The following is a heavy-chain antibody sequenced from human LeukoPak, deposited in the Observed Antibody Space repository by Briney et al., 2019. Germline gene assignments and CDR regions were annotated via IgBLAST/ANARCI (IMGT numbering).Heavy chain of an antibody. J-gene: IGHJ3*02. CDR1: GFTFGSYE. Sequence: PGGSLRLSCAASGFTFGSYEMNWVRQAPGKGLEWVSYISSSGSTIYYADSVKGRFTISRDNAKNSLYLQMNSLRAEDTAVYYCARVKRYYDSSGYADDAFDIWGQGTMVTVSS. V-gene: IGHV3-48*03. CDR2: ISSSGSTI. D-gene: IGHD3-22*01. CDR3: ARVKRYYDSSGYADDAFDI.